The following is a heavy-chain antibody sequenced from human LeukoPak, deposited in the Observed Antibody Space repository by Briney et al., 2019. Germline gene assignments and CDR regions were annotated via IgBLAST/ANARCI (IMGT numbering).Heavy chain of an antibody. D-gene: IGHD2-21*02. CDR1: GGSISSGSYY. J-gene: IGHJ4*02. CDR3: ATAYCGGDCYSFDY. CDR2: IYTSGST. V-gene: IGHV4-61*02. Sequence: PSQTLSLTCTVSGGSISSGSYYWSWIRQPAGKGLEWIGRIYTSGSTNYNPSLKSRVTISVDTSKNQFSLKLSSVTAADTAVYYCATAYCGGDCYSFDYWGQGTLVTVSS.